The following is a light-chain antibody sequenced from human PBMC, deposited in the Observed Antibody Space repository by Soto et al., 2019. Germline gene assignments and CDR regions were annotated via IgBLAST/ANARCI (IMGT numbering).Light chain of an antibody. CDR2: WAS. V-gene: IGKV4-1*01. CDR1: QGILYSSNNKNY. CDR3: QQYYSPWT. J-gene: IGKJ1*01. Sequence: DIVMTQSPDSLAVSLGERATINCKSSQGILYSSNNKNYLAWYQQKPGQPPKLLIYWASTRESGVPDRFSGSGSGTDFTLTICSLQAEDVAVYYCQQYYSPWTFGQGTKVEIK.